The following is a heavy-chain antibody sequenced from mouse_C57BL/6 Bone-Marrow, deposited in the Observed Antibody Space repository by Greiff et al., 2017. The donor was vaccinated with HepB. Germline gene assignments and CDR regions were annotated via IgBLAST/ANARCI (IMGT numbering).Heavy chain of an antibody. CDR1: GYTFTDYE. D-gene: IGHD1-1*01. V-gene: IGHV1-15*01. CDR3: YYGSSYVDYFDY. Sequence: QVQLKESGAELVRPGASVTLSCKASGYTFTDYEMHWVKQTPVNGLEWIGAIDPETGGTAYNQKFKGKAILTADKSSSTAYMELRSLTSEDSAVYYCYYGSSYVDYFDYWGQGTTLTVSS. CDR2: IDPETGGT. J-gene: IGHJ2*01.